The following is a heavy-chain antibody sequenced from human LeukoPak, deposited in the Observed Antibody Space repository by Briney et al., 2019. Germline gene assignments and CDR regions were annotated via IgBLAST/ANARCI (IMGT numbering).Heavy chain of an antibody. Sequence: GASVKVSCKASGYTFTSYYMHWVRQAPGQGLEWMGIINPSGGSTSYAQECQGRVTMTRDMSTSTVYMELSSLRSEDTAVYYCARGGIRCSSTSCLNWFDPWGQGTLVTVSS. CDR2: INPSGGST. V-gene: IGHV1-46*01. CDR1: GYTFTSYY. J-gene: IGHJ5*02. D-gene: IGHD2-2*01. CDR3: ARGGIRCSSTSCLNWFDP.